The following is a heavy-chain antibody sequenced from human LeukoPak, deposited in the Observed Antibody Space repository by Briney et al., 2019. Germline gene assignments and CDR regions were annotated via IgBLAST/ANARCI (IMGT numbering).Heavy chain of an antibody. CDR3: ARGTTIGALYWFDP. Sequence: PSETLSLNCTVSAGSISSSSYYRGCTRQPPGKRRGRIASIYYSGNTYYNPSLKSRITISVDTSKNQFSLKLSSVTAADTAVYYCARGTTIGALYWFDPWGQGTLVTVSS. CDR2: IYYSGNT. D-gene: IGHD4-17*01. V-gene: IGHV4-39*01. J-gene: IGHJ5*02. CDR1: AGSISSSSYY.